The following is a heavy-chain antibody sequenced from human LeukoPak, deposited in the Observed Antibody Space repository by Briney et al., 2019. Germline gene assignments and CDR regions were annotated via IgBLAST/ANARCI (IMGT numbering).Heavy chain of an antibody. CDR2: INHSGST. V-gene: IGHV4-34*01. CDR3: ARGSQYSSSSSYFDY. CDR1: GGSFSGYY. D-gene: IGHD6-6*01. Sequence: SETLSLTCAVYGGSFSGYYWSWIRQPPGKGLEWIGEINHSGSTNYNPSLKSRVTISVDTSKNQFSLKLSSVTAADTAVYYCARGSQYSSSSSYFDYWGQGTLVTVSS. J-gene: IGHJ4*02.